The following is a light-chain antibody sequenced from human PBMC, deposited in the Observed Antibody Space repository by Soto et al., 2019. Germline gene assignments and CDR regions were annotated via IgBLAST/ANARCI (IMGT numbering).Light chain of an antibody. CDR2: EVS. V-gene: IGLV2-14*03. CDR1: SSDVGGYNY. Sequence: QSALTQPASVSGSPGQSITISCTGNSSDVGGYNYVSWYQQHPDKAPKLMIYEVSNRPSGVSNRFSGSKSDNTASLTISGLQAEDEADYYCSAYTSTSTLVVCGGGTKVTVL. CDR3: SAYTSTSTLVV. J-gene: IGLJ2*01.